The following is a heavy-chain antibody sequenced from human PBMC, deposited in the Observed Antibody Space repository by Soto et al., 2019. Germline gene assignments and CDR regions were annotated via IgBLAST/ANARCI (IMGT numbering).Heavy chain of an antibody. V-gene: IGHV4-4*07. J-gene: IGHJ4*02. CDR2: IYSSGSA. D-gene: IGHD1-1*01. CDR1: GDSINNYY. CDR3: ARGGTRSADRQTY. Sequence: VRLQESGPGLVEPSETLSLTCSVSGDSINNYYWSWIRQPAGKGLEWIGRIYSSGSANYNPTLKTRGTMSVETSKNQVFLRVNSVNDADTAVYCCARGGTRSADRQTYWGQGKQVIVSS.